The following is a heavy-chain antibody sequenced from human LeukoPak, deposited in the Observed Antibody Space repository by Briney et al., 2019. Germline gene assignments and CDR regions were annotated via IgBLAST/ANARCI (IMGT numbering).Heavy chain of an antibody. D-gene: IGHD1-14*01. CDR3: ATETIGRHYDY. CDR2: IGPTGTDR. Sequence: GGSLRLSCAASGFTFSSCGFNWVRQAPGKGLEWVSSIGPTGTDRYYADSVRGRFTVSRDNAKNSMYLQMDSLRDEDTAVYYCATETIGRHYDYWGQGTLLTVSS. J-gene: IGHJ4*02. CDR1: GFTFSSCG. V-gene: IGHV3-21*01.